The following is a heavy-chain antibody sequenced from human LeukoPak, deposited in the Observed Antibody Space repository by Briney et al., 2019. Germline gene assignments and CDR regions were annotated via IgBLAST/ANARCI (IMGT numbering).Heavy chain of an antibody. J-gene: IGHJ4*02. V-gene: IGHV6-1*01. D-gene: IGHD6-19*01. CDR3: ARDLGTSGWHTFDY. CDR1: GDSVASINGA. CDR2: TYYRSKWYN. Sequence: SQTLSLTCAISGDSVASINGAWNWTRQSPSRGLEWLGRTYYRSKWYNDYAVSMRGRITITPDTSKNQFSLQLNSVTPEDTAVYYCARDLGTSGWHTFDYWGQGTLVSVSS.